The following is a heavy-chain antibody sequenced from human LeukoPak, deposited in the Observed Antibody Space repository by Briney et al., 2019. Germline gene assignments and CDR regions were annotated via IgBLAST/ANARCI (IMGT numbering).Heavy chain of an antibody. V-gene: IGHV3-7*01. CDR1: GFTFRRYW. D-gene: IGHD1-26*01. J-gene: IGHJ4*02. CDR3: ARDKIVGATLLDY. Sequence: GGSLRLSCAASGFTFRRYWMIWVRQAPGKGPEWVANIKQDGSDKYYVDSVKGRFTISRDKAKNSLYLQMNSLRAEDTAVYYCARDKIVGATLLDYWGQGSLVTVSS. CDR2: IKQDGSDK.